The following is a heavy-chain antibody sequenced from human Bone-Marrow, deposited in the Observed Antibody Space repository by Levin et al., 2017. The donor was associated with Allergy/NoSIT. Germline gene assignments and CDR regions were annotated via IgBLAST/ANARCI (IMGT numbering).Heavy chain of an antibody. CDR2: ISSNSATI. D-gene: IGHD1-7*01. J-gene: IGHJ4*02. CDR1: GFIFSDYG. CDR3: ARDGPGTATGTP. V-gene: IGHV3-48*01. Sequence: PGGSLRLSCAASGFIFSDYGMNWVRQAPGKGLEWVSYISSNSATIYYGDSVKGRFTISRDNSKNTLYLQMNSLRVDDTAVYYCARDGPGTATGTPWGQGTLVTVSS.